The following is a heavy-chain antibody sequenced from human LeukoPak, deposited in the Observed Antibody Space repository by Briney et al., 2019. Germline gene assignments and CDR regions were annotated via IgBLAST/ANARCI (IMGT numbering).Heavy chain of an antibody. CDR3: AKGAGGFSYYNWFDP. Sequence: SETLSLTCAVSGGSISSSNWWSWVRQPPGKGLEWIGEIYHSGSTNYNPSLKSRVTISVDKSKNQFSLKLSSVTAADTAIYYCAKGAGGFSYYNWFDPWGQGTLVTVSS. CDR1: GGSISSSNW. V-gene: IGHV4-4*02. J-gene: IGHJ5*02. D-gene: IGHD5-18*01. CDR2: IYHSGST.